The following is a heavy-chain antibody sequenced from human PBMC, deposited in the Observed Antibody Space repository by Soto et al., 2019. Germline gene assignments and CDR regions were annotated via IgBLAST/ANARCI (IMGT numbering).Heavy chain of an antibody. J-gene: IGHJ5*02. CDR1: GFTFSSYG. D-gene: IGHD6-6*01. CDR2: ISYDGSNK. V-gene: IGHV3-30*03. CDR3: ARGGISRSSVALCWFDP. Sequence: PGGSLRLSCAASGFTFSSYGMHWVRQAPGKGLEWVAVISYDGSNKYYADSVKGRFTISRDNSKNTLYLQMNSLRAEDTAVYYCARGGISRSSVALCWFDPWGQGTLVTVSS.